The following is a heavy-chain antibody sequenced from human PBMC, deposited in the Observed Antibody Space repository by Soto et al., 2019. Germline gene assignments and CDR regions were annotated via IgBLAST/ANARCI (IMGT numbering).Heavy chain of an antibody. Sequence: EVQLVESGGGLVQPGRSLRLSCAASGFTFDDYAMHWVRQAPGKGLEWVSGISWNSGSIGYADSVKGRFTISRDNAKNSLYLQMNSLRAEATALYYCAKAIPFSGQWLGLVGMDVWGQGTTVTVSS. CDR1: GFTFDDYA. D-gene: IGHD6-19*01. V-gene: IGHV3-9*01. CDR3: AKAIPFSGQWLGLVGMDV. CDR2: ISWNSGSI. J-gene: IGHJ6*02.